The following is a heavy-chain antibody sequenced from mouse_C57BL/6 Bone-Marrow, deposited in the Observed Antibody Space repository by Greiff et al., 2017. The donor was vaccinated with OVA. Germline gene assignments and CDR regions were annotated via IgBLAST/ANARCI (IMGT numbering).Heavy chain of an antibody. CDR3: NCYVSVFLDY. CDR1: GFTFSNYW. Sequence: EVKVEESGGGLVQPGGSMKLSCVASGFTFSNYWMNWVRQSPEKGLEWVAQIRLKSDNYATHYADSVKGRFTISRDDSKSSVYLQMNNLRAEDTGIYYCNCYVSVFLDYGGQGTTLTVSS. D-gene: IGHD1-1*01. CDR2: IRLKSDNYAT. V-gene: IGHV6-3*01. J-gene: IGHJ2*01.